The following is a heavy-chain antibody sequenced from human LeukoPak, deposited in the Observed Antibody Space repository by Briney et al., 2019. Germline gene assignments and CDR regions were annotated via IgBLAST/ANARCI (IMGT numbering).Heavy chain of an antibody. V-gene: IGHV1-69*05. CDR1: GGTFSSYA. Sequence: ASVKVSCKASGGTFSSYAISWVRQAPGQRLDWMGGVIPIFGTANYAQKLRGRVTMTTDESTSTAYMELSSLRSEDTAVYYCARETRTYDFSNWCDPWGQGTLVTVSS. CDR3: ARETRTYDFSNWCDP. CDR2: VIPIFGTA. D-gene: IGHD3-3*01. J-gene: IGHJ5*02.